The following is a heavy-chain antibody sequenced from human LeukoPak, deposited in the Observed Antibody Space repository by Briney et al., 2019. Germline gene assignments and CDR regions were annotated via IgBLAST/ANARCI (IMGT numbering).Heavy chain of an antibody. V-gene: IGHV3-30*02. CDR1: GFSFSNFG. D-gene: IGHD5-24*01. J-gene: IGHJ4*02. CDR3: AQDRQNTNGYILNY. CDR2: IGFDGSDK. Sequence: GGSLRLSCAASGFSFSNFGIHWVRQAAGKGLEWVAFIGFDGSDKHYAHSVKGRFTISRDDSKNTLYLQMDSLRSEDTAVYYCAQDRQNTNGYILNYWGQGTLVAVSS.